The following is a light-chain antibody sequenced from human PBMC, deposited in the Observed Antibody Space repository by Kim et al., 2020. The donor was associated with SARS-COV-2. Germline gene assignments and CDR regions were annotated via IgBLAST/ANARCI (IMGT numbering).Light chain of an antibody. Sequence: IQLTQSPSSLSASVGDRVTITCRASQGISSYLAWYQQKPGLAPKVLIYSASTLQSGVPSRFSGSGSGTDFTLTISSLRPEDFATYYCQQLSTYPLTFGGGTKVDIK. CDR2: SAS. V-gene: IGKV1-9*01. CDR1: QGISSY. CDR3: QQLSTYPLT. J-gene: IGKJ4*01.